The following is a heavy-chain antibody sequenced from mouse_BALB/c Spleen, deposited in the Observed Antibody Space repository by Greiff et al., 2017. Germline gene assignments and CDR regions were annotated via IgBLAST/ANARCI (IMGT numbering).Heavy chain of an antibody. V-gene: IGHV6-6*02. CDR2: IRLKSNNYAT. CDR1: GFTFSNYW. Sequence: EVKLVESGGGLVQPGGSMKLSCVASGFTFSNYWMNWVRQSPEKGLEWVAEIRLKSNNYATHYAESVKGRFTISRDDSKSSVYLQMNNLRAEDTGIYYCTRDGYTGAMDYWGQGTSVTVSS. CDR3: TRDGYTGAMDY. J-gene: IGHJ4*01. D-gene: IGHD2-3*01.